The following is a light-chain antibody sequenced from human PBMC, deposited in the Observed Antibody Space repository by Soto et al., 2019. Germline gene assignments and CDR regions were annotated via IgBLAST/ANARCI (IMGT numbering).Light chain of an antibody. CDR1: QSISSW. Sequence: DIQMTQSPSTLSASVGDRVTITCRASQSISSWLAWYQQKPGKAPKLLIYKASSLESGVPSRFSGSGSGTEFTLTISSRQPDDFATYYCQQYNSYAPFGQGTKVDIK. CDR3: QQYNSYAP. J-gene: IGKJ1*01. CDR2: KAS. V-gene: IGKV1-5*03.